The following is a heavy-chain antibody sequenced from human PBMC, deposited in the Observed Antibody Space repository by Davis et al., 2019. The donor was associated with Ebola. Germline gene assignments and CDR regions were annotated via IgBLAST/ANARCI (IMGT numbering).Heavy chain of an antibody. V-gene: IGHV4-34*01. CDR3: ARESRDVSSSWYEDNFDY. Sequence: PGGSLRLSCAVYGGSFSGYYWSWIRQPPGKGLEWIGEINHSGSTNYNPSLKSRVTISVDTSKNQFSLKLSSVTAADTAVYYCARESRDVSSSWYEDNFDYWGQGTLVTVSS. CDR2: INHSGST. D-gene: IGHD6-13*01. J-gene: IGHJ4*02. CDR1: GGSFSGYY.